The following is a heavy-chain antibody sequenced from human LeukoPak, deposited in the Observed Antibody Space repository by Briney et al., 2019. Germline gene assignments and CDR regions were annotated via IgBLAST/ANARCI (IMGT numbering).Heavy chain of an antibody. CDR3: ARDLAPIDY. J-gene: IGHJ4*02. D-gene: IGHD3-16*01. CDR2: ISSSGSTI. CDR1: GFTFSSYE. Sequence: GGSLRLSGAASGFTFSSYEMNWVRQAPGKGLEWVSYISSSGSTIYYADSVKGRFTISRDNAKNSLYLQMNSLRAEDTAVYYCARDLAPIDYWGQGTLVTVSS. V-gene: IGHV3-48*03.